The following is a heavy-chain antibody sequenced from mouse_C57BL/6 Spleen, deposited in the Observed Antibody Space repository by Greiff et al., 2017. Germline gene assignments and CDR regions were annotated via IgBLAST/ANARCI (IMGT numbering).Heavy chain of an antibody. J-gene: IGHJ3*01. CDR3: ATNYYGSSFPFAY. CDR1: GFSLTSYA. Sequence: VHLVESGPGLVAPSQSLSITCTVSGFSLTSYAISWVRQPPGKGLEWLGVIWTGGGTNYNSALKSRLSISKDNSESQVFLKMNSLQTDDTARYYCATNYYGSSFPFAYWGQGTLVTVSA. D-gene: IGHD1-1*01. CDR2: IWTGGGT. V-gene: IGHV2-9-1*01.